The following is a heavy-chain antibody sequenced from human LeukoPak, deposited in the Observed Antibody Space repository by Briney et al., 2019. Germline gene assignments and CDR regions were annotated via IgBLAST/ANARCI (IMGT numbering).Heavy chain of an antibody. CDR2: ISSSGSTI. V-gene: IGHV3-48*03. D-gene: IGHD3-10*01. CDR1: GFTFSSYE. CDR3: ASTLYSYGGRDLRRGDC. J-gene: IGHJ4*02. Sequence: GGSLRLSCAASGFTFSSYEMNWVRQAPGKGLEWVSYISSSGSTIYYADSVKGRFTISRDNAKNSLYLQMNNLRAEDTAVYYCASTLYSYGGRDLRRGDCWGQGTLVTVSS.